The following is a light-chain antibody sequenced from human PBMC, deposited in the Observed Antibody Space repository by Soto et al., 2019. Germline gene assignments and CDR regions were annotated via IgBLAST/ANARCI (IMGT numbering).Light chain of an antibody. CDR2: EVS. Sequence: QSALTQPASVSLSPGQSITTSCTGTSSDVGGYNYVSWYQQHPGKAPKLMIYEVSNRPSGVSNRFSGSKSGNTASLTISGLQAEDEADYYCSSYTSSSTQVFGTGTKVTVL. J-gene: IGLJ1*01. CDR1: SSDVGGYNY. CDR3: SSYTSSSTQV. V-gene: IGLV2-14*01.